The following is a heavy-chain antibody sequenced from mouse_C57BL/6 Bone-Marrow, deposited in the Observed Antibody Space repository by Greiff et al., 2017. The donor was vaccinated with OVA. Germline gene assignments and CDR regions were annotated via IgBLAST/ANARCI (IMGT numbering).Heavy chain of an antibody. V-gene: IGHV1-7*01. CDR3: ARMSWGWPSMDY. Sequence: QVQLQQSGAELAKPGASVKLSCKASGYTFTSYWMHWVKQRPGQGLEWIGYINPSSGYTKYNQKFKDKATLTADKSSSTAYMQLSSLTYKDSAAYYCARMSWGWPSMDYWGQGTSVTVSS. J-gene: IGHJ4*01. CDR1: GYTFTSYW. CDR2: INPSSGYT. D-gene: IGHD2-3*01.